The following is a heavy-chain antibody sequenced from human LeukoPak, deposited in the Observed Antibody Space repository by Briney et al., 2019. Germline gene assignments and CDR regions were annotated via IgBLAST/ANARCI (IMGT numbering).Heavy chain of an antibody. CDR1: GYTFTSYG. CDR2: IIPIFGTA. J-gene: IGHJ1*01. CDR3: AREGSAWDFQH. Sequence: SVKVSCKASGYTFTSYGISWVRQAPGQGLEWMGGIIPIFGTANYAQKFQGRVTITADESTSTAYMELSSLRSEDTAVYYCAREGSAWDFQHWGQGTLVTVSS. V-gene: IGHV1-69*13. D-gene: IGHD1-26*01.